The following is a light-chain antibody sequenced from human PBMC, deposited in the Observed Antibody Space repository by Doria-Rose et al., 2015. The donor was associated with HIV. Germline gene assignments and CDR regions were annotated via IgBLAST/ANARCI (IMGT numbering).Light chain of an antibody. CDR2: DGS. Sequence: EIVLTQSPGTLSLSPGERATLSCRASQSFSSTYLAWYQQKPGQAPSRLIYDGSTRATGIPDRFSASGSGTDFTLTINGLEPEDFALYYCHQYGTSWTFGQGTKVEI. V-gene: IGKV3-20*01. CDR1: QSFSSTY. J-gene: IGKJ1*01. CDR3: HQYGTSWT.